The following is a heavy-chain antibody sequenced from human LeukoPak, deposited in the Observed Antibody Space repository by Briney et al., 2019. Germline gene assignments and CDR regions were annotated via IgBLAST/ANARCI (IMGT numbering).Heavy chain of an antibody. Sequence: PSETLSLTCTVSGGSISSSSDYWGWIRQPPGKGLEWIGSIYYSGSTYYNPSLKSRVTISVDTSKNQFSLKLSSVTAADTAVYYCARLARWENAFDIWGQGTMVTVSS. CDR3: ARLARWENAFDI. D-gene: IGHD1-26*01. CDR1: GGSISSSSDY. V-gene: IGHV4-39*01. J-gene: IGHJ3*02. CDR2: IYYSGST.